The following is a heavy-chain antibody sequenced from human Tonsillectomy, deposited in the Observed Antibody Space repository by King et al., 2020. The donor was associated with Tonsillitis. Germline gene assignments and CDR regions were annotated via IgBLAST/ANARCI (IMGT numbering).Heavy chain of an antibody. CDR2: IKCKSDGGTT. Sequence: VQLVESGGGLVKPGGSLRLSCVGSEYSFSNSWMSWVRQAPGKGLEWVGRIKCKSDGGTTDYAAPVKGRFIISRDGSKNTLYLQMDSLRTEDTAVYYCCTGGHYFAAWGQGSLVTVAS. V-gene: IGHV3-15*01. CDR1: EYSFSNSW. J-gene: IGHJ5*02. D-gene: IGHD3-22*01. CDR3: CTGGHYFAA.